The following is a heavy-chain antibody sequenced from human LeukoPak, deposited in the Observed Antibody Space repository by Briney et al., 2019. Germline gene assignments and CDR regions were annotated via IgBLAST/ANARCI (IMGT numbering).Heavy chain of an antibody. CDR3: ARGPWEPMVRGVTSWFDP. Sequence: PSETLSLTCAVYGGSFSGYYWSWIRQPPGKGLEWIGEINHSGSTNYNPSLKSRVTISVDTSKNQFSLKLSSVTAADTAVYYCARGPWEPMVRGVTSWFDPWGQGTLVTVSS. J-gene: IGHJ5*02. CDR1: GGSFSGYY. CDR2: INHSGST. V-gene: IGHV4-34*01. D-gene: IGHD3-10*01.